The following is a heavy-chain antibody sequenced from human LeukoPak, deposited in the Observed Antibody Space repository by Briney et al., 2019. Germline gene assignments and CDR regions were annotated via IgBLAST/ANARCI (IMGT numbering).Heavy chain of an antibody. CDR1: GFTFSSYA. CDR2: ISGSGGST. CDR3: AKGGMYCRGGSCYSEDYYYGMDV. V-gene: IGHV3-23*01. J-gene: IGHJ6*04. Sequence: QSGGSLRLSCAASGFTFSSYAMSWVRQAPGKGLEWVSAISGSGGSTYYAGSVKGRFTISRDNSKNTLYLQMNSLRAEDTAVYYCAKGGMYCRGGSCYSEDYYYGMDVWGKGTTVTVSS. D-gene: IGHD2-15*01.